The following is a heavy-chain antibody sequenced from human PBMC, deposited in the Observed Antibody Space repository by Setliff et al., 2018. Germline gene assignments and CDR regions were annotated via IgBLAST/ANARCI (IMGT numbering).Heavy chain of an antibody. CDR2: IYTSWSS. Sequence: TLSLTCTVSDDSVSSRHYYWSWIRQPAGKGLEWIGQIYTSWSSNYNPSLKGRASLSIDASKRQFSLKLTSVTAADTAVYYCARQPPLNWAIPFDLWGQGKRVTVSS. D-gene: IGHD7-27*01. J-gene: IGHJ3*01. V-gene: IGHV4-61*09. CDR1: DDSVSSRHYY. CDR3: ARQPPLNWAIPFDL.